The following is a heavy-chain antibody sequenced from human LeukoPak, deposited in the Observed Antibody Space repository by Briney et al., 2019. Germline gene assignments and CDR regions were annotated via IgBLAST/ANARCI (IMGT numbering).Heavy chain of an antibody. D-gene: IGHD6-13*01. Sequence: SETLSLTCTVSGGSISSYYWSWIRQPPGKGLEWIGYIYYSGSTNYNPSLKSRVTISVDTSKNQFSLKLSSVTAADTAVYYCARCIAAAGPGSWWFDPWGQGTLVTVSS. V-gene: IGHV4-59*08. J-gene: IGHJ5*02. CDR1: GGSISSYY. CDR2: IYYSGST. CDR3: ARCIAAAGPGSWWFDP.